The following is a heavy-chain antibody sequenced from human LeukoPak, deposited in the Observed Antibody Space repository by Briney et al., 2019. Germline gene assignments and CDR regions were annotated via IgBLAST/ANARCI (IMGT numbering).Heavy chain of an antibody. V-gene: IGHV5-51*01. CDR3: ARPRVVPAAMNTWYFDL. CDR1: GYSFTSYW. Sequence: GESLKISCKGSGYSFTSYWIGWVRQMPGKGLEWMGIIYPGDSDTRYSPSFQGQVTISADKSISTAYLQWSSLKASDTAMYYCARPRVVPAAMNTWYFDLWGRGTLVTVSS. CDR2: IYPGDSDT. J-gene: IGHJ2*01. D-gene: IGHD2-2*01.